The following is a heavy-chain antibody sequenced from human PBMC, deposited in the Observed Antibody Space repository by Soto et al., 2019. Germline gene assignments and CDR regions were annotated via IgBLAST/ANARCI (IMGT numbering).Heavy chain of an antibody. J-gene: IGHJ4*02. D-gene: IGHD6-13*01. CDR1: GGTFSSSA. CDR2: IIPIFCTA. V-gene: IGHV1-69*01. CDR3: ASDTLAEAGKGTRVWNY. Sequence: QVQLVQSGAEVKKPGSSVKVSCKASGGTFSSSAIIWVRQAPGQGLEWMGGIIPIFCTANYGQKFQGRVTITADESTSTAYMELSSLRSEDTAVYYCASDTLAEAGKGTRVWNYWGQGTLVTVSS.